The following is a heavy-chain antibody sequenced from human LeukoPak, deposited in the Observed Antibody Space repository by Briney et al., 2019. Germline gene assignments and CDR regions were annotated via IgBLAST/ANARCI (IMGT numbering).Heavy chain of an antibody. J-gene: IGHJ4*02. Sequence: PSETLSLTCTVSGGSISSYYWSWLRQPPGKGGEWVGSIYYSGRNYYNPSLKSRVTKSEEKSKKQFSLKQSSVTAADTAVYYCARDRVDNGGFDYWGQGTLVTVSS. V-gene: IGHV4-39*07. CDR1: GGSISSYY. CDR3: ARDRVDNGGFDY. CDR2: IYYSGRN. D-gene: IGHD1-1*01.